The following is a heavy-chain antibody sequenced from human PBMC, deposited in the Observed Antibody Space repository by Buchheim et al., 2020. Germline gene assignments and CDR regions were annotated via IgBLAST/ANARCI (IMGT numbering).Heavy chain of an antibody. CDR3: ARDVYSSSWYDAFDI. CDR2: ISSSSSTI. V-gene: IGHV3-48*01. Sequence: EVQLVESGGGLVQPGGSLRLSCAASGLTFSSYSMNWVRQAPGKGLEWVSYISSSSSTIYYADSVKGRFTISRDNAKNSLYLQMNSLRADETAVYYCARDVYSSSWYDAFDIWGQGT. CDR1: GLTFSSYS. D-gene: IGHD6-13*01. J-gene: IGHJ3*02.